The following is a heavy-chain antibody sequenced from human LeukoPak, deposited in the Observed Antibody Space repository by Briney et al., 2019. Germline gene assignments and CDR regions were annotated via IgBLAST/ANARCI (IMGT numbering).Heavy chain of an antibody. J-gene: IGHJ6*02. CDR1: GGTFSSYA. Sequence: SVKVSCKASGGTFSSYAISWVRQAPGQGLEWMGGIIPIFGTANYAQKFQGRVTITADESTSTVYMELSSLRSEDTAVYYCARDREWLSYYYYYGMDVWGQGTTVTVSS. CDR2: IIPIFGTA. CDR3: ARDREWLSYYYYYGMDV. D-gene: IGHD3-3*01. V-gene: IGHV1-69*13.